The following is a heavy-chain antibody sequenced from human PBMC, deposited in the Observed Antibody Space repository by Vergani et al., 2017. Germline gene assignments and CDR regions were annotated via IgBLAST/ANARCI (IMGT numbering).Heavy chain of an antibody. V-gene: IGHV4-30-4*08. Sequence: QVQLQESGPGLVKPSQTLFLTCTVSGGSISSGDYYWSWIRQPPGKGLEWIGYIYYSGSTYYNPSLKSRVTISVDTSKNQFSLKLSCVTAADTAMYCCRAGTETYPWGEKYGMDVGGQGTTVTVSS. CDR1: GGSISSGDYY. D-gene: IGHD6-19*01. CDR2: IYYSGST. J-gene: IGHJ6*02. CDR3: RAGTETYPWGEKYGMDV.